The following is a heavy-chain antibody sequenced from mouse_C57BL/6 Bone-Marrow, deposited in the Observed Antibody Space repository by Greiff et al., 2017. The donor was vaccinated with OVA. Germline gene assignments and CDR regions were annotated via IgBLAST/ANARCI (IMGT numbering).Heavy chain of an antibody. V-gene: IGHV5-6*02. Sequence: EVKLMESGGDLVKPGGSLKLSCAASGFTFSSYGMSWVRQTPDKRLEWVATISSGGSYTYYTDSVKGRFTISRDNAKNTLYLQMSSLKSEDTAMYYCARRGTTVVAPTGWFDVWGTGTTVTVSS. J-gene: IGHJ1*03. CDR1: GFTFSSYG. D-gene: IGHD1-1*01. CDR3: ARRGTTVVAPTGWFDV. CDR2: ISSGGSYT.